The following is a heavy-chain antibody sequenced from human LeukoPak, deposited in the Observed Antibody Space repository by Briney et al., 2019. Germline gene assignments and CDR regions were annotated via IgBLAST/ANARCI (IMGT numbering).Heavy chain of an antibody. V-gene: IGHV3-21*01. Sequence: PGGSLRLSCAASGFTFSAYTMSWVCQALGKGLEWVSSISSTSYVFSADSLKGRFAISRDNAKNSLYLQMNSLRAEDTALYYCARTSWSSGYFDYWGQGTLVPVSS. CDR3: ARTSWSSGYFDY. D-gene: IGHD6-19*01. CDR2: ISSTSYV. CDR1: GFTFSAYT. J-gene: IGHJ4*02.